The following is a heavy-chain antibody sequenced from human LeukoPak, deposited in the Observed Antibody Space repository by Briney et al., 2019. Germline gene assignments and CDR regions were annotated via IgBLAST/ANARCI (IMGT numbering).Heavy chain of an antibody. D-gene: IGHD1-14*01. CDR2: FYYSGST. J-gene: IGHJ6*03. Sequence: SETLSLTCTVSSDSISSYYWSWIRQSPEKGLDWIGYFYYSGSTNYNPSLKSRATISVDTSKNQFSLKLSSVTAADTAVYYCARERGRRIRPYYMDVWGKGTTVTVSS. CDR1: SDSISSYY. CDR3: ARERGRRIRPYYMDV. V-gene: IGHV4-59*12.